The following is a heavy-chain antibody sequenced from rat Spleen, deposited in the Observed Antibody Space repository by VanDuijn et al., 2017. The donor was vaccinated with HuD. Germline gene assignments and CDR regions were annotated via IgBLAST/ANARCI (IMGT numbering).Heavy chain of an antibody. CDR1: GFIFRNYD. J-gene: IGHJ2*01. V-gene: IGHV5-29*01. Sequence: EVQLVESGGDLVQPGRSLKLSCAASGFIFRNYDMAWVRQAPTKGLDWVATLSYDGHTTYYRDSVKGRFTISRDNAKSTLFLQMNSLRSEDTATYYCARQCDYWGQGVMVTVSS. CDR3: ARQCDY. CDR2: LSYDGHTT.